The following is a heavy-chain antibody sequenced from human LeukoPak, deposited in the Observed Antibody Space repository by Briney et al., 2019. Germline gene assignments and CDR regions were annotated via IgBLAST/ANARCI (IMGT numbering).Heavy chain of an antibody. CDR2: TYYRSKWYN. Sequence: PSQTLSLTCAISGDSVSSNSAAWNWIRQSPSRGLEWLGRTYYRSKWYNDYAVSVKSRITINPDTSKNQFSLQLNSVTPEDTAVYYCARDFGHSFGVVIGDYMDVWGKGTTVTVSS. CDR1: GDSVSSNSAA. CDR3: ARDFGHSFGVVIGDYMDV. D-gene: IGHD3-3*01. V-gene: IGHV6-1*01. J-gene: IGHJ6*03.